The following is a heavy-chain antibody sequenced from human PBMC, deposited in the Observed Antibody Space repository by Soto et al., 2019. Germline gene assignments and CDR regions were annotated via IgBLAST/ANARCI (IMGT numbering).Heavy chain of an antibody. V-gene: IGHV3-48*01. CDR1: GFSFTDYT. D-gene: IGHD3-22*01. CDR3: ARLTYYYDSQPFEI. J-gene: IGHJ3*02. Sequence: PGGSLRLSCAASGFSFTDYTMNWVRQAPGEGLEWVSSISSSGGTIYYADSVKGRFTISRDNAKNSLHLQMNNLRAEDTAVYYCARLTYYYDSQPFEIWGQGTMVTVSS. CDR2: ISSSGGTI.